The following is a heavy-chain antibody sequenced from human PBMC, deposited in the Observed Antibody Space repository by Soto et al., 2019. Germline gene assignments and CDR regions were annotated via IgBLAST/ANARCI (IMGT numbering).Heavy chain of an antibody. V-gene: IGHV4-30-2*01. CDR3: ARAVAPYLGTWFDP. CDR2: ISHTGSP. CDR1: GGSISSGNSYS. J-gene: IGHJ5*02. Sequence: QLQLQESGSGLVKPSQTLSLTFAVSGGSISSGNSYSWSWIRQPPGKSLEWIGSISHTGSPSYNPSLKGRVNMSVDKSKNQFSLKLSSVTAADMAVYYCARAVAPYLGTWFDPWGQGTLVIVSS. D-gene: IGHD3-16*01.